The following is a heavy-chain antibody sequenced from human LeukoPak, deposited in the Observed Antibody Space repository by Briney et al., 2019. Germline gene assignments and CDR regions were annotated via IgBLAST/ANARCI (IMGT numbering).Heavy chain of an antibody. CDR2: IYTSGST. J-gene: IGHJ3*02. CDR1: GGSINSGSYY. D-gene: IGHD3-3*01. CDR3: ARVASYDFWSGYYGAGDI. Sequence: SETLSLTCTVSGGSINSGSYYWSWIRQPAGKGLEWIVRIYTSGSTNYNPSLKSRVTISVDTSKNQFSLKLSSVTAADTAVYYCARVASYDFWSGYYGAGDIWGQGTMVTVSS. V-gene: IGHV4-61*02.